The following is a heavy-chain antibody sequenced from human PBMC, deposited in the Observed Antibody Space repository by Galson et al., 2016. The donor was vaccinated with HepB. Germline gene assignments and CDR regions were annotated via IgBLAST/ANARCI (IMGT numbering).Heavy chain of an antibody. V-gene: IGHV4-34*01. J-gene: IGHJ5*02. CDR3: ARGDCSGANCYPRGWLDP. CDR1: GGSLSDYY. D-gene: IGHD2-8*02. CDR2: IDRRGVI. Sequence: SETLSLTCGVSGGSLSDYYWSWIRQPPGKGLEWIGEIDRRGVINFDMSPKSRLTMSVDTSNNQFSLKLASVTAADTAVYYCARGDCSGANCYPRGWLDPWGQGTLVTVSS.